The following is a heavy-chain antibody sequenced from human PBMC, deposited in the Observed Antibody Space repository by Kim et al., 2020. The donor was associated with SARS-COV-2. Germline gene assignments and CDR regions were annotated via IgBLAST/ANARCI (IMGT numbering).Heavy chain of an antibody. CDR2: MNPNSGNT. D-gene: IGHD2-15*01. Sequence: ASVKVSCKASGYTFTSYDINWVRQATGQGLEWMGWMNPNSGNTGYAQKFQGRVTMTRNTSISTAYMELSSLRSEDTAVYYWARVGTRTPGGWFDPWGQGTLVTVSS. V-gene: IGHV1-8*01. J-gene: IGHJ5*02. CDR3: ARVGTRTPGGWFDP. CDR1: GYTFTSYD.